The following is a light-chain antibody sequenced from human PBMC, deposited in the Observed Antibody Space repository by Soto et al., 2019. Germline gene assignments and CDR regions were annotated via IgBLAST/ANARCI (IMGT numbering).Light chain of an antibody. Sequence: DLQMTQSPSSLSASVGDRVTITCRASQSISRYLNWYQLKSGKAPKLLIYAASTLQSGVPSRFSGSGSGTDFTLTISSLQPVDFAIYYCQQSYSTPPTFGQGTKVEIK. V-gene: IGKV1-39*01. CDR3: QQSYSTPPT. J-gene: IGKJ1*01. CDR2: AAS. CDR1: QSISRY.